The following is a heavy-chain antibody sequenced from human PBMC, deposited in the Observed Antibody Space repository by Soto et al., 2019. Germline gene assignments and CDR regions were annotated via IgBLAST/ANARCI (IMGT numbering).Heavy chain of an antibody. D-gene: IGHD3-3*01. Sequence: QVQLVESGGGLVKPGGSLRLSCAASGFTFSVYYMSWIRQAPGKGLEWVSYISSSGSTIYYADSVKGRFTISRDNAKNSLYLQMNSLRAEDTAVYYCARWYDFWSGYSPFYYYYYMDVWGKGTTVTVSS. CDR2: ISSSGSTI. V-gene: IGHV3-11*01. J-gene: IGHJ6*03. CDR1: GFTFSVYY. CDR3: ARWYDFWSGYSPFYYYYYMDV.